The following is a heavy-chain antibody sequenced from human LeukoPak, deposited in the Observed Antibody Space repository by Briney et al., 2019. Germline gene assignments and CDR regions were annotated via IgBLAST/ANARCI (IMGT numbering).Heavy chain of an antibody. CDR2: INPNSGGT. V-gene: IGHV1-2*02. Sequence: ASVQVSCKASGYTFTGYYMHWVRQAPGQGLEWMGWINPNSGGTNYAQKFQGRVTMTRDTSISTAYMELSRLRSDDTAVYYCARVEPYYDSSGYYSPGEYYFDYWGQGTLVTVSS. D-gene: IGHD3-22*01. CDR1: GYTFTGYY. J-gene: IGHJ4*02. CDR3: ARVEPYYDSSGYYSPGEYYFDY.